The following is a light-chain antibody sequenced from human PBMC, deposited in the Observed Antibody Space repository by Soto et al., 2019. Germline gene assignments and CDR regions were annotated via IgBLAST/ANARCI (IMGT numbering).Light chain of an antibody. CDR3: QSYDTSLSASV. CDR1: RSNIGAGYA. CDR2: DNT. Sequence: QLVLTQPPSVSGAPGQRVTISCTGSRSNIGAGYAVHWYQQLPGTAPKLLIYDNTNRPSGVPDRFSASESGTSASLAITGLQSEDEADYYCQSYDTSLSASVFGGGTKLTVL. J-gene: IGLJ2*01. V-gene: IGLV1-40*01.